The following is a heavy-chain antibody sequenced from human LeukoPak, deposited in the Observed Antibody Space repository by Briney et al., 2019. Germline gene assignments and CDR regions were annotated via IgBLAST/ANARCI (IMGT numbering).Heavy chain of an antibody. CDR1: GGSIRGYY. J-gene: IGHJ6*02. CDR2: TYYSGST. Sequence: PSQTLSLTCTVSGGSIRGYYWSWIPLPPGKGLEWIGYTYYSGSTNYNPSLKSRVTISVGTSKNYFSLKLSSVSAADTAVYYCARVAPNSSSWYPYYYYYGTDAWGQGNTCTVSS. V-gene: IGHV4-59*01. D-gene: IGHD6-13*01. CDR3: ARVAPNSSSWYPYYYYYGTDA.